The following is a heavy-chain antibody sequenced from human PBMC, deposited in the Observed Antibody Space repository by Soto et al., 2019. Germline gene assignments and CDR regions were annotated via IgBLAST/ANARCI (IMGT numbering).Heavy chain of an antibody. CDR3: ARAKFYDFWSGYHRRYYYYGMDV. D-gene: IGHD3-3*01. CDR1: GGTFSSYA. CDR2: IIPIFGTA. J-gene: IGHJ6*02. Sequence: SVKVSCKASGGTFSSYAISWVRQAPGQGLEWMGGIIPIFGTANYAQTFQGRVPITADESPSPAYMELSSLISEATAVFFCARAKFYDFWSGYHRRYYYYGMDVWGQGTTVTVSS. V-gene: IGHV1-69*13.